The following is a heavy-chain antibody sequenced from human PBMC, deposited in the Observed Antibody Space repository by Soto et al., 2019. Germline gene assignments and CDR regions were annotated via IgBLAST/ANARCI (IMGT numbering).Heavy chain of an antibody. J-gene: IGHJ4*02. CDR1: GFTFSSYG. Sequence: PGGSLRLSCAASGFTFSSYGMHWVRQAPGKGLEWVAVISYDGSNKYYADSVKGRFTISRDNSKNTLYLQMNSLRAEDTAVYYCVKGAYLGGPTAAVEYWGQGTLVTVSS. V-gene: IGHV3-30*18. CDR3: VKGAYLGGPTAAVEY. D-gene: IGHD6-13*01. CDR2: ISYDGSNK.